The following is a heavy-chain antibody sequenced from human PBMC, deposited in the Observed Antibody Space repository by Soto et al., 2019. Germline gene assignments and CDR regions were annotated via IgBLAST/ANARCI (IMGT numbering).Heavy chain of an antibody. V-gene: IGHV3-53*01. CDR1: GFTLDKYT. Sequence: GGSLRLSCAAFGFTLDKYTMGWVRQAPGKGLEWVAESFSSGGTQYADSVKGRFTISRDSSRNMVFLQMNGLRVEDTALYYCARDREPDGIWTFDSWGQGALVTVSS. J-gene: IGHJ4*02. D-gene: IGHD3-9*01. CDR2: SFSSGGT. CDR3: ARDREPDGIWTFDS.